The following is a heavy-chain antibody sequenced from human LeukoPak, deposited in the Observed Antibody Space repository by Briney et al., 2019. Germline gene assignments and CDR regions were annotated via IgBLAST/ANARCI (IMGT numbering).Heavy chain of an antibody. J-gene: IGHJ4*02. CDR2: ISSGSYI. D-gene: IGHD3-10*01. CDR3: ARDHYGSGSGGSDY. Sequence: PGGSLRLSCAASGFTFSSYSMNWVRQAPGKGLEWVSSISSGSYIYYADSVKGRFTISRDNAKNSLYLQMNSLRAEDTAVYYCARDHYGSGSGGSDYWGQGTLVTVSS. CDR1: GFTFSSYS. V-gene: IGHV3-21*01.